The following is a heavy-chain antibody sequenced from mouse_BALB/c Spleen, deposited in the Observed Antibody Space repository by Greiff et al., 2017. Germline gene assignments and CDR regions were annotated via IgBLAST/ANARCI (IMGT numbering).Heavy chain of an antibody. J-gene: IGHJ2*01. V-gene: IGHV2-2*02. CDR3: DRMGYGNYFDY. CDR1: GFSLTSYG. CDR2: IWSGGST. Sequence: QVQLQQSGPGLVQPSQSLSITCTVSGFSLTSYGVHWVRQSPGKGLEWLGVIWSGGSTDYNAAFISRLSISKDNSKSQVFFKMNSLQASDTAIYYCDRMGYGNYFDYWGQGTTLTVSS. D-gene: IGHD2-1*01.